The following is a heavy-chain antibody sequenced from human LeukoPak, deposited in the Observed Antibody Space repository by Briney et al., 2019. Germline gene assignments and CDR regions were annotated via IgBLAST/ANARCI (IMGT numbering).Heavy chain of an antibody. J-gene: IGHJ4*02. CDR3: ARVDVGANFDY. D-gene: IGHD1-26*01. Sequence: ASVKVSCKASGYTFTSYDINWVRQATGQGLEWMGWMNPNSGNTGYAQKFQGRVTITRDTSISTAYMELSRLRSDDTAVYYCARVDVGANFDYWGQGTLVTVSS. CDR1: GYTFTSYD. CDR2: MNPNSGNT. V-gene: IGHV1-8*03.